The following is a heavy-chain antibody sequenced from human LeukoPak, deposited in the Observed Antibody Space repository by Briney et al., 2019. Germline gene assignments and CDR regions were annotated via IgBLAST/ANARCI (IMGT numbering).Heavy chain of an antibody. V-gene: IGHV3-23*01. CDR2: LSGSGDST. D-gene: IGHD6-13*01. CDR1: GFTFSSYA. J-gene: IGHJ4*02. CDR3: AKVWSSSWSPFDY. Sequence: PGGSLRLSCAASGFTFSSYAMSWVRQAPGKGLVWVSVLSGSGDSTHYAVSVKGCFTIYRDNSKNTLYLQMNSLRAEDTAIYYCAKVWSSSWSPFDYWRQGTLGTVSS.